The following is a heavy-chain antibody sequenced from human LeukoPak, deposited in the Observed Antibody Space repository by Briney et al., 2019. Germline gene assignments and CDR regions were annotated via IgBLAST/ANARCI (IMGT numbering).Heavy chain of an antibody. J-gene: IGHJ3*01. CDR3: ARYGSHLDAVDF. Sequence: GGSLRLSCAVSGFTFSNYWMSWVRQAPAKGLEWVAYINQDGSERYYVGSMEGRFTISRDNAEKSLFLQMNNLRVEDTALYYCARYGSHLDAVDFWGQGTLVTVAS. CDR1: GFTFSNYW. D-gene: IGHD1-26*01. CDR2: INQDGSER. V-gene: IGHV3-7*01.